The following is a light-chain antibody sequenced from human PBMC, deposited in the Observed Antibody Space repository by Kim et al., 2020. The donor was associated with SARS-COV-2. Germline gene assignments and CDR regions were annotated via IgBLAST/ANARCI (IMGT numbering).Light chain of an antibody. Sequence: EVVMTQSPATLSVSPGETATLSCRVSQSVSSKLAWYQQTPGQAPRLLIYDASTRATGIPARFSGVGSGTEFSLIIASLQSEDFAVYYCQQYNYWPPYTFGQGTKLEI. J-gene: IGKJ2*01. CDR3: QQYNYWPPYT. CDR1: QSVSSK. V-gene: IGKV3-15*01. CDR2: DAS.